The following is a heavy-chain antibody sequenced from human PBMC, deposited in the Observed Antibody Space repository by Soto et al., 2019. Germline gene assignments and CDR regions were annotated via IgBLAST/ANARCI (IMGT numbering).Heavy chain of an antibody. J-gene: IGHJ3*02. CDR3: AKGKGTGVTRVGAFDI. Sequence: EVLLLESGGGLVQPGGSLRLSCAASGFTFSKYAMSWVRQAPEKGLDWVSGISDSGVTTYSADSVKGRFTISRDNSNNALYLLRNSRRAEDTVVYYCAKGKGTGVTRVGAFDIWGQGTMVTVSS. V-gene: IGHV3-23*01. CDR1: GFTFSKYA. D-gene: IGHD2-8*02. CDR2: ISDSGVTT.